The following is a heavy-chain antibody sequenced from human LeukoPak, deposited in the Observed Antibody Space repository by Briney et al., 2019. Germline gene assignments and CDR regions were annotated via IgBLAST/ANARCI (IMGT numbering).Heavy chain of an antibody. D-gene: IGHD6-6*01. CDR3: ARGGIGSSSLFDY. CDR2: INPNSGGT. J-gene: IGHJ4*02. V-gene: IGHV1-2*02. CDR1: GYTFTGYY. Sequence: ASVKVSCKASGYTFTGYYMHWVRQAPGQGLEWMGWINPNSGGTNYAQKFQDRVTMTRDTSISTAYMELSRLRSDDTAVYYCARGGIGSSSLFDYWGQGTLVTVSS.